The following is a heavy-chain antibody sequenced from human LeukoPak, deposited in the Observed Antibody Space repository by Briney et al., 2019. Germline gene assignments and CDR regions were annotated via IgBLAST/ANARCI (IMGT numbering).Heavy chain of an antibody. CDR2: IYHSGST. V-gene: IGHV4-30-2*01. CDR1: GGSISSGGYS. D-gene: IGHD2-15*01. CDR3: ASYHAATLFDY. J-gene: IGHJ4*02. Sequence: SETLSLTCAVSGGSISSGGYSWSWIRQPPGKGLEWIGYIYHSGSTYYNPSLKSRVTISVDRSKNQFSLKLSSVTAADTAVYYCASYHAATLFDYWGQGTLVTVSS.